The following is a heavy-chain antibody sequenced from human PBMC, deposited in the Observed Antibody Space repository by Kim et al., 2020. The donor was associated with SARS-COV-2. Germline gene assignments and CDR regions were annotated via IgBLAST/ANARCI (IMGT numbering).Heavy chain of an antibody. J-gene: IGHJ5*02. D-gene: IGHD3-10*01. V-gene: IGHV1-46*01. Sequence: TYTQKFQGRVTMTRDTSTSTVYMELTSLTSEDTAVYYCARGSGSGSYYSPWGQGTLVTVSS. CDR3: ARGSGSGSYYSP.